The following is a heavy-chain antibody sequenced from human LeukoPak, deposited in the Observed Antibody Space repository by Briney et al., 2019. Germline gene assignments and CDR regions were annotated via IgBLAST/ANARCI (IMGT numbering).Heavy chain of an antibody. CDR3: ARAADEIITIFGVVSGPYYYMDV. V-gene: IGHV4-30-2*01. J-gene: IGHJ6*03. D-gene: IGHD3-3*01. Sequence: SETLSLTCTVSGGSISSGGYYWSWIRQPPGKGLEWIGYIYHSGSTYYNPSLKSRVTISVDTSKNQFSLKLSSVTAADTAVYYCARAADEIITIFGVVSGPYYYMDVWGKGTTVTVSS. CDR2: IYHSGST. CDR1: GGSISSGGYY.